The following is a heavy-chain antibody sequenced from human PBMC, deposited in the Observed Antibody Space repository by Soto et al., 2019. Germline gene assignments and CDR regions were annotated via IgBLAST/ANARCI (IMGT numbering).Heavy chain of an antibody. CDR2: IIPILGIA. CDR1: GGTFSSYT. J-gene: IGHJ4*02. D-gene: IGHD1-26*01. CDR3: ATALEMGATSW. Sequence: QVQLVQSGAEVKKPGSSVKVSCKASGGTFSSYTISWVRQAPGQGLEWMGRIIPILGIANYAQKFQGRVTXTXXKSTSTAYMELSSLRSEDTAVYYGATALEMGATSWWGQGTLVTVSS. V-gene: IGHV1-69*02.